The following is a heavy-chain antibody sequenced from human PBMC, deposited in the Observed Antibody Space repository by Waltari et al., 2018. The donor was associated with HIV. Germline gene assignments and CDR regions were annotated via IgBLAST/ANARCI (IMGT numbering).Heavy chain of an antibody. J-gene: IGHJ6*02. D-gene: IGHD6-13*01. CDR2: ISGSGGST. CDR3: VKEHQYSHSWYSYYGMDV. Sequence: EVQVLESGGALVQPGGCLRLSCAASGFTFSNYGMSWVSQAPGKGLEWVSTISGSGGSTYYADSVKGRFTVSRNNSKNTLYLQMNSLRAEDTAVYFCVKEHQYSHSWYSYYGMDVWGQGTTVTVSS. V-gene: IGHV3-23*01. CDR1: GFTFSNYG.